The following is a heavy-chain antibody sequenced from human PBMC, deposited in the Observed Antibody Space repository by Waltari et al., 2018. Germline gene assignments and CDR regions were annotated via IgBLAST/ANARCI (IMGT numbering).Heavy chain of an antibody. CDR3: LRDSSGSHFDY. V-gene: IGHV1-2*06. CDR1: GYTFTGYA. Sequence: LVQSGAEVKKPGASVKVSCKASGYTFTGYAILWVRQAPGQGLEWMGRINPKNGDTHYAQNFQGRVAPTTDTSTNTAFMELQRLRSDDTAVYYCLRDSSGSHFDYWGQGTLVTVSS. CDR2: INPKNGDT. J-gene: IGHJ4*02. D-gene: IGHD3-22*01.